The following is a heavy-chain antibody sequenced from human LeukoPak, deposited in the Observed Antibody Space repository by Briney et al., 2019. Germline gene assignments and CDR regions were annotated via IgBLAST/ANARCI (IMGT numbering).Heavy chain of an antibody. Sequence: GGSLRLSCAASGFTFSSYAMNWVRQAPGKGLEWVSAISGSGSSTYYADSVKGRFTISRDNSKNTVYLQMNSLRAEDTAVYYWATVRARGDYYFDCWGQGTLVTVSS. V-gene: IGHV3-23*01. CDR1: GFTFSSYA. CDR2: ISGSGSST. J-gene: IGHJ4*02. CDR3: ATVRARGDYYFDC. D-gene: IGHD3-16*01.